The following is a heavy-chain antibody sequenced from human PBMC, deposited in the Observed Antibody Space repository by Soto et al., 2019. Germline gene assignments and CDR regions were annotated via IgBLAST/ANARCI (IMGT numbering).Heavy chain of an antibody. CDR3: AREGIVVVPAAKERDYYYYYDMDV. Sequence: GGSLRLSCAASGFTFSSYGMHWVRQAPGKGLEWVAVIWYDGSNKYYADSVKGRFTISRDNSKNTLYLQMNSLRAEDTAVYYCAREGIVVVPAAKERDYYYYYDMDVWGQGTTVTVSS. J-gene: IGHJ6*02. D-gene: IGHD2-2*01. CDR1: GFTFSSYG. V-gene: IGHV3-33*01. CDR2: IWYDGSNK.